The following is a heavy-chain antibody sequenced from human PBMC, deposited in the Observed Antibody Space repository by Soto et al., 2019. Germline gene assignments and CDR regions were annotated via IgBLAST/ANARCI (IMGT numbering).Heavy chain of an antibody. CDR3: ARDRDIVVVPAAISNYYYGMDV. CDR1: GYTFTSYG. Sequence: GASVKVSCKASGYTFTSYGISWVIQAPGQGLEWMGWISAYNGNTNYAQKLQGRVTMTTDTSTSTAYMELRSLRSDDTAVYYCARDRDIVVVPAAISNYYYGMDVWGQGTTVTVSS. J-gene: IGHJ6*02. V-gene: IGHV1-18*04. D-gene: IGHD2-2*02. CDR2: ISAYNGNT.